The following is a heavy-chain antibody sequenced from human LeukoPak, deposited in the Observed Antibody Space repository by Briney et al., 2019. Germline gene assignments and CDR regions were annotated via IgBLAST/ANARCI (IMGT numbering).Heavy chain of an antibody. J-gene: IGHJ3*02. CDR2: IKNKANSYTT. CDR3: ARVQRLDAFDI. V-gene: IGHV3-72*01. D-gene: IGHD5-12*01. Sequence: GGSLRLSCAASGFTFSDHYMDWVRQAPGKGLEWVGRIKNKANSYTTEYAASVKGRFTISRDDPKNSLYLQMNSLKTEDTAVYYCARVQRLDAFDIWGQGTMVTVSS. CDR1: GFTFSDHY.